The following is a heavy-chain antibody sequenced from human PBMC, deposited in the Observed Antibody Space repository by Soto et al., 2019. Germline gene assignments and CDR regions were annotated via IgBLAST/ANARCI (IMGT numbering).Heavy chain of an antibody. CDR3: ARAPYSSSSFFFDY. D-gene: IGHD6-6*01. V-gene: IGHV1-46*01. CDR1: GYSFTAYF. J-gene: IGHJ4*02. Sequence: GGSVKVSCKASGYSFTAYFMHWVRQAPGQGLEWMGIVHPSGGNTNYAQKFQGRVTMTWDTSTTTVYMELSSLRSDDTAVYYCARAPYSSSSFFFDYWGQGTPVTVSS. CDR2: VHPSGGNT.